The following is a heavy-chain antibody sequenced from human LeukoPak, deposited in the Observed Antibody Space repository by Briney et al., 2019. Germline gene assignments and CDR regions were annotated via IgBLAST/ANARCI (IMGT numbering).Heavy chain of an antibody. Sequence: PGRSLRLSCAASGFTFSSYAMHWVRQAPGKGLEWVAVISYDGSNKCYADSVKGRFTISRDNSKNTLYLQMNSLRAEDTAVYYCARGELSSTTVTTDFDYWGQGTLVTVSS. D-gene: IGHD4-11*01. J-gene: IGHJ4*02. CDR3: ARGELSSTTVTTDFDY. V-gene: IGHV3-30-3*01. CDR2: ISYDGSNK. CDR1: GFTFSSYA.